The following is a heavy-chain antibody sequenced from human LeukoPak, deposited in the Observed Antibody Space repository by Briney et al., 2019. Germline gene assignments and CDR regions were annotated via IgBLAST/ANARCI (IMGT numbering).Heavy chain of an antibody. J-gene: IGHJ6*02. Sequence: GGSLRLSCAASGFTFSSYGMHWDRQAPGKGLEWVAFIRYDGSNKYYADSVKGRFTISRDNAKNSLYLQMNSLRAEDTAVYYCAREVWFGETQGVYYYYGMDVWGQGTTVTVSS. CDR3: AREVWFGETQGVYYYYGMDV. CDR1: GFTFSSYG. D-gene: IGHD3-10*01. CDR2: IRYDGSNK. V-gene: IGHV3-30*02.